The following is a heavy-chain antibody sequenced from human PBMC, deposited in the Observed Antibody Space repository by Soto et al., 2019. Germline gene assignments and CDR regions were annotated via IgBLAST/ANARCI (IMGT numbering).Heavy chain of an antibody. CDR2: INPNSGGT. Sequence: ASVKVSCKASGYTFTGNYMHWVRQAPGQGLEWMGWINPNSGGTNYAQKFQGWVTMTRDTSISTAYMELSRLRSDDTAVYYCAKSETKYCSGGSCYSQFDAFDIWGQGTMVTVSS. D-gene: IGHD2-15*01. J-gene: IGHJ3*02. CDR3: AKSETKYCSGGSCYSQFDAFDI. CDR1: GYTFTGNY. V-gene: IGHV1-2*04.